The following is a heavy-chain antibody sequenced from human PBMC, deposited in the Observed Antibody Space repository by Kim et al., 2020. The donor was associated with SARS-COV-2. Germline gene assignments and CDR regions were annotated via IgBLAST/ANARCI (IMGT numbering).Heavy chain of an antibody. Sequence: GGSLRLSCAASGFTFSSYSMNWVRQAPGKGLEWVSSISSSSSYIYYADSVKGRFTISRDNAKNSLYLQMNSLRAEDTAVYYCARPQRAGIAAPFDYWGQGTLVTVSS. CDR1: GFTFSSYS. D-gene: IGHD6-13*01. J-gene: IGHJ4*02. CDR2: ISSSSSYI. CDR3: ARPQRAGIAAPFDY. V-gene: IGHV3-21*01.